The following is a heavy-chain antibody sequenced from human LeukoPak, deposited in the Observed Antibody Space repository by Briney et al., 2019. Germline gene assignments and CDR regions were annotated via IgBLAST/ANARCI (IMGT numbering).Heavy chain of an antibody. Sequence: PGGSLRPSCAASGFTFSTYSMNWVRQAPGKGLEWVSYISSSSDSIYYADSVKGRFTISRDNARNSLYLQMNSLRAEDTAVYYCASFDRFDPWGQGTLITVSS. CDR2: ISSSSDSI. CDR3: ASFDRFDP. J-gene: IGHJ5*02. D-gene: IGHD3-9*01. V-gene: IGHV3-48*01. CDR1: GFTFSTYS.